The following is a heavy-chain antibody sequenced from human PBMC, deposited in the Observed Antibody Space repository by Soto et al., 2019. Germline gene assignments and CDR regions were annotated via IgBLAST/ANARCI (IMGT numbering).Heavy chain of an antibody. CDR3: ARGGPVSVSPAWQLLGYFDY. Sequence: QVHLQESGPGQVRPSQTLSLSCSVPGGSISRGAYFWTWIRQFPGKGLEWIAYISYTGATYYNPSLKSRVTILADTSKNQFSLKLNSVTSADTAVYYCARGGPVSVSPAWQLLGYFDYWGQGTLVTVSS. CDR1: GGSISRGAYF. V-gene: IGHV4-31*03. D-gene: IGHD2-15*01. CDR2: ISYTGAT. J-gene: IGHJ4*02.